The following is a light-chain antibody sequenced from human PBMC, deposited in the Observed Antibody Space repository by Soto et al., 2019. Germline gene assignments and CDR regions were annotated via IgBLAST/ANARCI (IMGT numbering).Light chain of an antibody. V-gene: IGKV1-39*01. CDR3: QQSDISPPWT. CDR2: SAS. Sequence: DIRLTQSPSSLSASIGDRVTITCRASQSIGHYLNWYQQKRGKAPQLLIYSASSLHSGVPSRFSGSGSGIDFTLTICSLQPDDFATYFCQQSDISPPWTFGQGTQVELK. CDR1: QSIGHY. J-gene: IGKJ1*01.